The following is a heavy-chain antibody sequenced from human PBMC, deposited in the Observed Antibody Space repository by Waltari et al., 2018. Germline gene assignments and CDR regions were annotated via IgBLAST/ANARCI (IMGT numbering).Heavy chain of an antibody. CDR3: ARRSGYSSGWYYFDY. V-gene: IGHV5-51*01. CDR2: IYPGDSDT. CDR1: GYSFTSYW. D-gene: IGHD6-19*01. J-gene: IGHJ4*02. Sequence: EVQLVQSGAEVKKPGESLKISCKGSGYSFTSYWIGWGGQMPGKGLEWMGIIYPGDSDTRYSPSFQGQVTISADKSISTAYLQWSSLKASDTAMYYCARRSGYSSGWYYFDYWGQGTLVTVSS.